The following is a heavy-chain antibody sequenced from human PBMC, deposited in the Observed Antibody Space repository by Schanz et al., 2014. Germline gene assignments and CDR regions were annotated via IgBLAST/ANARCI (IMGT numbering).Heavy chain of an antibody. Sequence: QAQLMQSGPELKRPGASVKVSCTASGYTLKNYGISWVRQAPGLGLEWMGWISDYNGNTNYAQKLQGRVTMTADTSTSTAYMDLRSLRSDDTAVYYCARDRRRYCSTASCLHDNWFDPWGQGTLVTVSS. CDR2: ISDYNGNT. CDR1: GYTLKNYG. V-gene: IGHV1-18*01. CDR3: ARDRRRYCSTASCLHDNWFDP. J-gene: IGHJ5*02. D-gene: IGHD2-2*01.